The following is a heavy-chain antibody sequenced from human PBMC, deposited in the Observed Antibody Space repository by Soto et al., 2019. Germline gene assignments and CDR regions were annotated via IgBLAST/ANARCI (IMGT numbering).Heavy chain of an antibody. CDR1: GGTFSSYA. CDR2: IIPIFGTA. Sequence: QVQLVQSGAEVKKPGSSVKVSCKASGGTFSSYAISWVRQAPGQGLEWMGGIIPIFGTANYAQKFKGRVTNTADESASTAYMELSSLRSEDTAVYYCAREGGAHNKRFDPWGQGTLVTVSS. CDR3: AREGGAHNKRFDP. V-gene: IGHV1-69*12. J-gene: IGHJ5*02. D-gene: IGHD1-26*01.